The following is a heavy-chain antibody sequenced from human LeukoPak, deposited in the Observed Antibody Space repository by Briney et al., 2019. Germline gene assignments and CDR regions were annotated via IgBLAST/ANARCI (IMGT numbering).Heavy chain of an antibody. V-gene: IGHV1-2*02. CDR2: INPNSGGT. J-gene: IGHJ3*02. CDR1: GYTFTGYY. Sequence: ASVKVSCKASGYTFTGYYMHWVRQAPGQGLEWMGWINPNSGGTNYAQKFQGRVTMTRDTSTSTVYMELSSLRSEDTAVYYCASLDPGDAFDIWGQGTMVTVSS. CDR3: ASLDPGDAFDI.